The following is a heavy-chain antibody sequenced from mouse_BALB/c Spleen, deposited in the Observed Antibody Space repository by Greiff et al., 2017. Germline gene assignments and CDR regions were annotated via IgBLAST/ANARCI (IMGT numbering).Heavy chain of an antibody. CDR2: ILPGSGST. Sequence: QVQLKESGAELMKPGASVKISCKATGYTFSSYWIEWVKQRPGHGLEWIGEILPGSGSTNYNEKFKGKATFTADTSSNTAYMQLSSLTSEDSAVYYCARSDGSKGFDYWGQGTTLTVSS. D-gene: IGHD1-1*01. V-gene: IGHV1-9*01. CDR1: GYTFSSYW. J-gene: IGHJ2*01. CDR3: ARSDGSKGFDY.